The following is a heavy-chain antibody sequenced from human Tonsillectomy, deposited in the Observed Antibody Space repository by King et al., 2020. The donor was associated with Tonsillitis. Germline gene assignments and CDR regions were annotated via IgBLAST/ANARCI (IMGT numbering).Heavy chain of an antibody. D-gene: IGHD3-22*01. CDR3: AKGVEVGLEEGYYFDY. J-gene: IGHJ4*02. Sequence: VQLVESGGGLVQPGGSLRLSCAASGFTFSNYAMSWVRQAPGKGLERVSAIRVSGDTTYYADSVRGRFTVSRDNSKSTLYLQMNSLRGEDTAVYYCAKGVEVGLEEGYYFDYWGQGALVTVSS. CDR1: GFTFSNYA. CDR2: IRVSGDTT. V-gene: IGHV3-23*04.